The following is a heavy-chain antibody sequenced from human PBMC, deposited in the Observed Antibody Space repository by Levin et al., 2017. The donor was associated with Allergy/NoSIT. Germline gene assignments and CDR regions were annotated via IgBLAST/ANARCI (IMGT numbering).Heavy chain of an antibody. J-gene: IGHJ5*01. V-gene: IGHV4-34*01. D-gene: IGHD3-16*01. CDR1: GGSFNLYY. Sequence: SETLSLSCSVYGGSFNLYYWSWIRQTPGKGLEWIGEINHFGASNYNPSLKSRVTISLDMSKNQVSLNLTSVTAEDTAVYYCARGIWRSNQLTFLSWFDSWGQGTLVTVSS. CDR3: ARGIWRSNQLTFLSWFDS. CDR2: INHFGAS.